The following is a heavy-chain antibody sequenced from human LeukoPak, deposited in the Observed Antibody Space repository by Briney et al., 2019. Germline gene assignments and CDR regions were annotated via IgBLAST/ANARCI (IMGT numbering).Heavy chain of an antibody. V-gene: IGHV3-21*01. CDR2: ISSSSSYI. CDR1: GFTFSSYS. Sequence: NPGGSLRLSCAASGFTFSSYSMNWVRQAPGKGLEWVSSISSSSSYIYYADSVKGRFTISRDNAKNSLYLQMNSLRAEDTAVYYCARDNGFLEWLLPLDWGQGTLVTVSS. D-gene: IGHD3-3*01. J-gene: IGHJ4*02. CDR3: ARDNGFLEWLLPLD.